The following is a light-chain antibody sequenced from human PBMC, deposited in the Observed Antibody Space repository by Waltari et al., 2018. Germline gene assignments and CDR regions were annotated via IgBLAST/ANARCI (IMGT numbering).Light chain of an antibody. V-gene: IGLV1-51*01. Sequence: QSLLTQPPSVSAAPGQKVSISCSGRYSNIGAYYVCWYQQFPGTAPKLLIYDNNERPSGIPDRFSGSKSGNSATLAITGLQTGDEADYYCGTWDSDLNTVLFGGGTKVTVL. CDR2: DNN. CDR1: YSNIGAYY. J-gene: IGLJ2*01. CDR3: GTWDSDLNTVL.